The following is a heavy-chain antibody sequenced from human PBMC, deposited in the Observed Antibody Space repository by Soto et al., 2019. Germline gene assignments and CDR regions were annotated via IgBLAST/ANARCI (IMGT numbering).Heavy chain of an antibody. CDR1: GGSISSGGYY. J-gene: IGHJ5*02. V-gene: IGHV4-31*03. CDR3: ARAHSYDSSVFDWFDP. CDR2: IYYSGST. D-gene: IGHD3-22*01. Sequence: QVQLQESGPGLVKPSQTLSLTCTVSGGSISSGGYYWSWIRQHPGKGLEWIGYIYYSGSTYYNPSPKSRVTISVDTSKNQFSLKLSSVTAADTAVYYCARAHSYDSSVFDWFDPWGQGTLVTVSS.